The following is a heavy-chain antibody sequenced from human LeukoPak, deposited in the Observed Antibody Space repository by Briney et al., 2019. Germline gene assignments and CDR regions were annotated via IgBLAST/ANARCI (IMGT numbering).Heavy chain of an antibody. CDR1: GFTFSSYA. D-gene: IGHD3-3*01. CDR2: ISYDGSNK. CDR3: ASSYYDFWSGPDLPDV. J-gene: IGHJ6*02. V-gene: IGHV3-30-3*01. Sequence: GRSLRLSCAASGFTFSSYAMHWVRQAPGKGLEWVAVISYDGSNKYYADSVKGRFTISRDNSKNTLYLQMNSLRAEDTAVYYCASSYYDFWSGPDLPDVWGQGTTVTVSS.